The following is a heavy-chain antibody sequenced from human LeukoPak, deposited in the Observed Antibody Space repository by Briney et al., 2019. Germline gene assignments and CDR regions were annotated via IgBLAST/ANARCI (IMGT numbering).Heavy chain of an antibody. J-gene: IGHJ6*03. CDR1: GYTFTGYY. D-gene: IGHD3-10*01. CDR2: INPNSGGT. V-gene: IGHV1-2*02. Sequence: ASVEVSCKASGYTFTGYYMHWVRQAPGQGLEWMGWINPNSGGTNYAQKFQGRVTMTRDTSISTAYMELSRLRSDDTAVYYCARSLRYGSGSYYYYYYYMDVWGKGTTVTISS. CDR3: ARSLRYGSGSYYYYYYYMDV.